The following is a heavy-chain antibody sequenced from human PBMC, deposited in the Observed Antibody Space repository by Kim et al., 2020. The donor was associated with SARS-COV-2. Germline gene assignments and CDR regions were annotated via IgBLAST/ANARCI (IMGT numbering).Heavy chain of an antibody. CDR3: ARERTGITFGGVNGLYGMDV. J-gene: IGHJ6*02. D-gene: IGHD3-16*01. CDR2: IDPSDSYT. Sequence: GESLKISCKGSGYSFTSYWISWVRQMPGKGLEWMGRIDPSDSYTNYSPSFQGHVTISADKSISTAYLQWSSLKASDTAMYYCARERTGITFGGVNGLYGMDVWGQGTTVTVSS. CDR1: GYSFTSYW. V-gene: IGHV5-10-1*01.